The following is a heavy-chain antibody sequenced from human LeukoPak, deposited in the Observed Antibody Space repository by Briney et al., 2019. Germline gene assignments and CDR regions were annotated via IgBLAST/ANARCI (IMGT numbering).Heavy chain of an antibody. J-gene: IGHJ3*01. Sequence: GESLKISCSGSGYSFLTYWIAWVRQLPGKGPEWVGIISPADSDTRYSPSFQGQVTISADRPIKTAYLHWSSLRASDTAMYFCATPSGSLLSDSFDVWGQGTMVTVSS. CDR3: ATPSGSLLSDSFDV. CDR1: GYSFLTYW. V-gene: IGHV5-51*04. D-gene: IGHD1-26*01. CDR2: ISPADSDT.